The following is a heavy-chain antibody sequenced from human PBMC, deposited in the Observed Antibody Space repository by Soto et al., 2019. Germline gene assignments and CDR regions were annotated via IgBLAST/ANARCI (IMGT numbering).Heavy chain of an antibody. CDR1: GGSISSYY. Sequence: SETLSLTCTVSGGSISSYYWSWIRQPAGKGLEWIGRIYPSGSTNYNPSLKSRVTMSVDTSKNQFSLKLNSVTAADTAVYYCARYCNNATCYRWFDPWGQGTLVTVSS. D-gene: IGHD2-2*01. V-gene: IGHV4-4*07. CDR2: IYPSGST. CDR3: ARYCNNATCYRWFDP. J-gene: IGHJ5*02.